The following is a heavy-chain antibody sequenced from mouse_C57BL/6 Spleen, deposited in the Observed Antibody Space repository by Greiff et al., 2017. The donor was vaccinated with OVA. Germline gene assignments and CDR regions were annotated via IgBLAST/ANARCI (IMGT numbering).Heavy chain of an antibody. J-gene: IGHJ2*01. CDR1: GFNIKNTY. Sequence: VQLKESVAELVRPGASVKLSCTASGFNIKNTYMHWVKQRPEQGLEWIGRIDPANGNTKYAPKFQGKATITADTSSNTAYLQLSSLTSEDTAIYYCASSYDYDVYFDCWGQGTTLTVSS. V-gene: IGHV14-3*01. D-gene: IGHD2-4*01. CDR3: ASSYDYDVYFDC. CDR2: IDPANGNT.